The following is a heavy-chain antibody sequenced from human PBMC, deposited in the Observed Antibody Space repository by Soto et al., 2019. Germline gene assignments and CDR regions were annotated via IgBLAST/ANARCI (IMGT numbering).Heavy chain of an antibody. CDR2: IKQDGSEK. V-gene: IGHV3-7*01. Sequence: EVQLVESGGGLVQPGGSLRLSCAASGFTFSSYWMSWVRQAPGKGLEWVANIKQDGSEKYYVDSVKVRFTISRDNAKNSLYLQMNSLRAEDTAVYYCARVMDYGDSDYWGQGTLVTVSS. D-gene: IGHD4-17*01. CDR3: ARVMDYGDSDY. J-gene: IGHJ4*02. CDR1: GFTFSSYW.